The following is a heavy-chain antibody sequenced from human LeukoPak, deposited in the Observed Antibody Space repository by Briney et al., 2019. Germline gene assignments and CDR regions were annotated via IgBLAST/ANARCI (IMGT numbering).Heavy chain of an antibody. J-gene: IGHJ4*02. D-gene: IGHD2-2*01. CDR1: GVSLTSYV. CDR3: AKDRYCDSTSCPTDY. Sequence: GRSLRLSCVASGVSLTSYVMHWVRQAPGKGLEWVAVISHDGSNKYYADSVKGRFTISRDNSRNTLYLQMNSLRAEDTAVYYCAKDRYCDSTSCPTDYWGRGTLVTVSS. V-gene: IGHV3-30*18. CDR2: ISHDGSNK.